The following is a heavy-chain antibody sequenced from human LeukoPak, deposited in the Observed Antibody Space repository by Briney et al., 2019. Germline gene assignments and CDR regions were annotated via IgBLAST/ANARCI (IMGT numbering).Heavy chain of an antibody. D-gene: IGHD1-26*01. CDR2: IYYSGST. CDR1: GGSFSGYY. V-gene: IGHV4-59*08. Sequence: SETLSLTCAVYGGSFSGYYWSWIRQPPGKGLEWIGYIYYSGSTNYNPSLKSRVTISVDTSKNQFSLKLSSVTAADTAVYYCARSKSGAPDYWGQGTLVTVSS. J-gene: IGHJ4*02. CDR3: ARSKSGAPDY.